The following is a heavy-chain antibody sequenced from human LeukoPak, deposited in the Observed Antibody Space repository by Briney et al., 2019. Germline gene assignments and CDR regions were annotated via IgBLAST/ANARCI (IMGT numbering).Heavy chain of an antibody. D-gene: IGHD3-3*01. CDR2: IKQDGSEK. CDR1: GFTFSSYW. CDR3: AREGILEWLSHYFDY. V-gene: IGHV3-7*01. J-gene: IGHJ4*02. Sequence: PGGSLRLSCAASGFTFSSYWMSWVRQARGKGLEWVANIKQDGSEKYYVDSVKGRFTISRDNAKNSLYLQMNSLRAEDTAVYYCAREGILEWLSHYFDYWGQGTLVTVSS.